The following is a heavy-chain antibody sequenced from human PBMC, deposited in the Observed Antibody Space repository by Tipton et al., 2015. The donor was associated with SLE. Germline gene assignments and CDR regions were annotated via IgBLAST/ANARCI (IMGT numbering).Heavy chain of an antibody. CDR2: IWYDGSNK. J-gene: IGHJ4*02. Sequence: SLRLSCAASGFTFSSYGMHWVRQAPGKGLEWVAVIWYDGSNKYYADSVKGRFTISRDNSKNTLYLQMNSLRAEDTAVYYCARSVQLERRPFDYWGQGTLVTVSS. CDR1: GFTFSSYG. V-gene: IGHV3-33*01. CDR3: ARSVQLERRPFDY. D-gene: IGHD1-1*01.